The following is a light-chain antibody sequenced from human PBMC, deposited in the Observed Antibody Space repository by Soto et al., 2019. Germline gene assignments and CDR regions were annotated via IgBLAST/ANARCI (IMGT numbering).Light chain of an antibody. J-gene: IGKJ4*01. CDR2: DAS. CDR1: QRISSS. Sequence: EIVFIKSPVTLSLFSGEKTTLSFRARQRISSSLAWDQQNPGQAPRLLIFDASNRATGIPVRFSGSGSGTDFTLTISSLEPDDFTVYYCQQHSDWPLTFGGGTRVEI. V-gene: IGKV3-11*01. CDR3: QQHSDWPLT.